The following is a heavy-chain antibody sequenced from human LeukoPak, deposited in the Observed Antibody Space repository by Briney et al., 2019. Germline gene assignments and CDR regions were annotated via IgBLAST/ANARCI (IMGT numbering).Heavy chain of an antibody. CDR2: ISSSSSYI. CDR3: AGVGRSYYDSSGFDY. CDR1: GFTFSSYS. D-gene: IGHD3-22*01. Sequence: PGGSLRLSCAAPGFTFSSYSMNWVRQAPGKGLEWVSSISSSSSYIYYADSVKGRFTISRDNAKNSLYLQMNSLRAEDTAVYYCAGVGRSYYDSSGFDYWGQGTLVTVSS. J-gene: IGHJ4*02. V-gene: IGHV3-21*01.